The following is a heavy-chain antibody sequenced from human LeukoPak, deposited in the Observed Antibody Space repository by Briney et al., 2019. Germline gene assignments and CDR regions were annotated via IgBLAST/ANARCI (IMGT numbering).Heavy chain of an antibody. J-gene: IGHJ4*02. CDR3: AKAVTARIDN. D-gene: IGHD4-17*01. CDR2: IYYSGST. V-gene: IGHV4-39*01. CDR1: GGSISSSNYY. Sequence: PSETLSLTCTVPGGSISSSNYYWGWIRQPPGKGLEWIGTIYYSGSTNYNPSLKSRVTMSVDTSKNQFSLRLSSVTAADTAVYYCAKAVTARIDNWGQGTLVTVSS.